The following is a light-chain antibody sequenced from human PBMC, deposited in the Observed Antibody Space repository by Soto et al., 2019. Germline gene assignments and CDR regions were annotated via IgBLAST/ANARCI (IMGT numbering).Light chain of an antibody. Sequence: QSALTQPASVSGSPGQSITISCTGTSSDVGGYNYVSWYQHHPGKAPKLMIYEVSNRPSGVSNRFSGSKSGNTASLTISGLQAYDEADYYCISYTGSSTPVFGGGTKLTVL. CDR2: EVS. CDR3: ISYTGSSTPV. V-gene: IGLV2-14*01. CDR1: SSDVGGYNY. J-gene: IGLJ3*02.